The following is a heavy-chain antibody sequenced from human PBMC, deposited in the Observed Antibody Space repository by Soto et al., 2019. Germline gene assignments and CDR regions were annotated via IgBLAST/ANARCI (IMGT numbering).Heavy chain of an antibody. Sequence: QVQLVQSGAEVKKPGASVKVSCKASGYTFTSYDLNWVRQATGQGLEWMGWMNPNSGNTGYAQKFKGRVTMTRNTSISTAYMELSSLRSEDTAGDYCARGFMVRGVIMGYWGQGTLVTVSS. CDR1: GYTFTSYD. D-gene: IGHD3-10*01. CDR2: MNPNSGNT. J-gene: IGHJ4*02. CDR3: ARGFMVRGVIMGY. V-gene: IGHV1-8*01.